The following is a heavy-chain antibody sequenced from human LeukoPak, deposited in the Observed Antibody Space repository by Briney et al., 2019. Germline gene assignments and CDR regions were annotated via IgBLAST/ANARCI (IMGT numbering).Heavy chain of an antibody. CDR3: AELGITMIGGV. Sequence: GGSLRLSCAASGFTFSSYSMNWVRQAPGKGLEWLSYISSSSSTIYYADSVKGRFTISRDNAKNSLYLQMNSLRAEDTAVYYCAELGITMIGGVWGKGTTVTISS. V-gene: IGHV3-48*04. J-gene: IGHJ6*04. D-gene: IGHD3-10*02. CDR2: ISSSSSTI. CDR1: GFTFSSYS.